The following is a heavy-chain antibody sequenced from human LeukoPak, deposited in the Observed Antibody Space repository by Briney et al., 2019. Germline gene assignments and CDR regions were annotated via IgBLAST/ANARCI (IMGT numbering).Heavy chain of an antibody. D-gene: IGHD6-13*01. V-gene: IGHV3-23*01. CDR3: AKGPRQQLVTRFDN. CDR2: IRASGGIT. J-gene: IGHJ4*02. Sequence: GGSLRLSCAASGFTFSTHAVSWVRQAPGKGLEWVSDIRASGGITYYADSVKGRFTVSRDNSKNTLYLQMSSLRADDTAVYYCAKGPRQQLVTRFDNWGQGTLVTVSS. CDR1: GFTFSTHA.